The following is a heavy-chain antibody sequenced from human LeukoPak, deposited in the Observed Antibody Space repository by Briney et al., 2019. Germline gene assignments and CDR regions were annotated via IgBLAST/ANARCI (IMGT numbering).Heavy chain of an antibody. Sequence: ASVKVSCKASGDTFTSYYMHWVRQAPGQGLEWMGIINPSGDSTSSAQTFQGRVTMTRDMSTSTVYMALSSLRTEDTAVYYCARGIVVVAQLGFYFYYMDVWGKGTTVTISS. V-gene: IGHV1-46*01. D-gene: IGHD2-15*01. CDR1: GDTFTSYY. CDR3: ARGIVVVAQLGFYFYYMDV. CDR2: INPSGDST. J-gene: IGHJ6*03.